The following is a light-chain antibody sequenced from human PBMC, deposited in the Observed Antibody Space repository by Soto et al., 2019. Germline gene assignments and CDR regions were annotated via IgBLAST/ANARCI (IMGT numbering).Light chain of an antibody. V-gene: IGKV1-5*01. Sequence: LSASVGARVPITCRASQSISNWLAWYQQRPGKAPKLLIYDASTLERGVPSRFSGTGSGTEFTLTISSLQPDDFATYYCQHLGTFGQGTKVDIK. CDR2: DAS. J-gene: IGKJ1*01. CDR3: QHLGT. CDR1: QSISNW.